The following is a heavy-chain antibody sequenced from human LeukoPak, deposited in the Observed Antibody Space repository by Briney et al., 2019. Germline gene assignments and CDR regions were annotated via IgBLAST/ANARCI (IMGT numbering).Heavy chain of an antibody. Sequence: ASVKVSCKASGYTFTSYDINWVRQAAGQGLEWMGCMNPNSGNTGSAQMFQGRVTITRNTSISTAYMELSGLTSDDTAVYYCARTRTTVVIVYWGQEALVTVAS. J-gene: IGHJ4*02. V-gene: IGHV1-8*01. CDR3: ARTRTTVVIVY. CDR2: MNPNSGNT. D-gene: IGHD4-23*01. CDR1: GYTFTSYD.